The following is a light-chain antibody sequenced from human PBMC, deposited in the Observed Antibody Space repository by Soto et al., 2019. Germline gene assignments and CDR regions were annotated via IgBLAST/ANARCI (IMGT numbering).Light chain of an antibody. J-gene: IGKJ1*01. CDR2: DAS. V-gene: IGKV1-5*01. CDR1: QNVNSW. Sequence: DIQMTPSPSTLSASVGDRVTITCRASQNVNSWVAWYQQKPGKAPKFLIYDASNLESGVPSRFSGRGSGTEFTLTISSLQPDDFATYYCQRYNSNSRTFGQGTRV. CDR3: QRYNSNSRT.